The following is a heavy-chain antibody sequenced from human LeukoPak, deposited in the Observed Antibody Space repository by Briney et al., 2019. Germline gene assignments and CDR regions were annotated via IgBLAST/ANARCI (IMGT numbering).Heavy chain of an antibody. V-gene: IGHV4-34*01. CDR1: GGSISSYY. Sequence: SETLSLTCTVSGGSISSYYWSWIRQPPGKGLEWIGEINHSGSTNYNPSLKRRVTISVDTSKNQFSLKLSSVTAADTAVYYCARGRLADYWGQGTLVTVSS. D-gene: IGHD3-16*01. CDR3: ARGRLADY. CDR2: INHSGST. J-gene: IGHJ4*02.